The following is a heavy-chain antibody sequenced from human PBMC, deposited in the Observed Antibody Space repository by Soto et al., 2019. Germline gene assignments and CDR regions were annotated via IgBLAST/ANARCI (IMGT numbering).Heavy chain of an antibody. CDR1: GGSITSTNW. CDR2: VFHTGNT. J-gene: IGHJ4*02. V-gene: IGHV4-4*02. CDR3: ARGRGAAVYADI. Sequence: SETLSVTCAVSGGSITSTNWWSWVRQPPGKGLEWIGEVFHTGNTNYNPSLKSRVTVSMDKSKNQFSLILTSVTAADTALYYCARGRGAAVYADIRGLVSLAPVST. D-gene: IGHD4-17*01.